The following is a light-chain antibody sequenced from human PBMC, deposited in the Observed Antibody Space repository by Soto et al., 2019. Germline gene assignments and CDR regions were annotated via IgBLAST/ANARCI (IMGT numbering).Light chain of an antibody. CDR2: YDD. CDR3: AAWDESLGFGL. CDR1: SSNIGNNA. V-gene: IGLV1-36*01. Sequence: QSVLTQPPSVSEAPRQRVTISCSGSSSNIGNNAVNWYQQLPGKAPKLLVYYDDLLPSGVSDRFSGSKSGTSASLAISGLQFGDGAVFYCAAWDESLGFGLFGGRTKRTLL. J-gene: IGLJ2*01.